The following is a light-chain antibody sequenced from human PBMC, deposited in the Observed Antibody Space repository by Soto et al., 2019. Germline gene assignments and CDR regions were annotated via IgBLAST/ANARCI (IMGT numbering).Light chain of an antibody. J-gene: IGKJ4*01. Sequence: EIVLTQSPGTLSLSPVERATLSCMASQSVRGNLAWYQQKPGQSPRLLIYGASSRATGIPARFSGSGSGTEFTLTISSLQSEDFAVYYCQQYNNWPRATFGGGTKVDNK. CDR3: QQYNNWPRAT. CDR1: QSVRGN. V-gene: IGKV3-15*01. CDR2: GAS.